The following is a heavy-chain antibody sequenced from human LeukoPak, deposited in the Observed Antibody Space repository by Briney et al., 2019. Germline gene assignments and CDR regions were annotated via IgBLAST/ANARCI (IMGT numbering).Heavy chain of an antibody. J-gene: IGHJ6*02. CDR2: IWFDKNQ. CDR3: ARDRHCVNGVCHSPPGMDV. CDR1: GFILNDYG. D-gene: IGHD2-8*01. V-gene: IGHV3-33*01. Sequence: PEGSLRLSCAASGFILNDYGMHWVRQAPGKGLEWVADIWFDKNQHFADSVKGRFAISRDNSKNTVYLQINSLRAEDTAVYYCARDRHCVNGVCHSPPGMDVWGQGTTVTVSS.